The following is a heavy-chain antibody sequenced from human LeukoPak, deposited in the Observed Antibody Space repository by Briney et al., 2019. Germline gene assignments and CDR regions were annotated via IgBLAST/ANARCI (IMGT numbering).Heavy chain of an antibody. J-gene: IGHJ4*02. D-gene: IGHD3-22*01. CDR1: GGSISSYY. V-gene: IGHV4-59*01. CDR3: ARDYYDSSGYFDY. CDR2: IYYSGST. Sequence: SETLSLTCTVSGGSISSYYWSWIRQPPGKGLEWIGYIYYSGSTNYNPSLKSRVTISVDTSKNQFSLKLSSVTAADTAVYYCARDYYDSSGYFDYWGQGTLVTVSS.